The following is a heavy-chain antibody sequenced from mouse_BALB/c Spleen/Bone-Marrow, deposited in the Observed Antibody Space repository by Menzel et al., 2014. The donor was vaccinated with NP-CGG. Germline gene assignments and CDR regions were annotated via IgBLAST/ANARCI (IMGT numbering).Heavy chain of an antibody. Sequence: QVQLQQPGAELAKLGASVKMSCKASGYTFTNYCIHWVKQRPGQGLEWIGYINPTIGYTEYNQKFKDKTTLTADKSSTTAYMQLSSLTSEDSAVYYCAREDSYSRSYAMDFWGQGTSVTVSS. CDR1: GYTFTNYC. J-gene: IGHJ4*01. D-gene: IGHD2-14*01. CDR2: INPTIGYT. V-gene: IGHV1-7*01. CDR3: AREDSYSRSYAMDF.